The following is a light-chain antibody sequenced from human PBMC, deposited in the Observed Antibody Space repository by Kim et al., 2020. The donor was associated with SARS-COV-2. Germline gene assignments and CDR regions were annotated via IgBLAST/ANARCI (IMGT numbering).Light chain of an antibody. CDR3: QQYYSTPWT. CDR2: WAS. J-gene: IGKJ1*01. CDR1: QSVLYSANNKNY. V-gene: IGKV4-1*01. Sequence: ATINCKSSQSVLYSANNKNYLAWYQQKPGQPPKLLIYWASTRESGVPDRFSGSGSGTDFTLTISSLQAEDVAVYYCQQYYSTPWTFGQGTKVDIK.